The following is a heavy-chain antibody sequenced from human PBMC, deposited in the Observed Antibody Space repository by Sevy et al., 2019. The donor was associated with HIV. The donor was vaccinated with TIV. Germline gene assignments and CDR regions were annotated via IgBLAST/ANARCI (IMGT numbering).Heavy chain of an antibody. V-gene: IGHV1-2*02. CDR2: INPNSGGT. J-gene: IGHJ5*02. CDR3: ARVGFEYYYDSSARFDP. CDR1: GYTFTGYY. Sequence: ASVKVSCKASGYTFTGYYMHWVRQAPGQGLEWMGWINPNSGGTNYAQKFQGRVTMTRDTSISTAYMELSRLRSDDTAVYYCARVGFEYYYDSSARFDPWCQGTLVTVSS. D-gene: IGHD3-22*01.